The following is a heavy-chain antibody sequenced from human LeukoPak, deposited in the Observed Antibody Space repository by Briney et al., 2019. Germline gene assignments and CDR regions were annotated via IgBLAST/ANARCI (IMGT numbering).Heavy chain of an antibody. V-gene: IGHV4-34*01. Sequence: SETLSLTCAVYGGCFSGYYWSWIRQPPGKGLEWIGEINHSGSTNYNLSLKSRVTISVDTSKNQFSLKLSSMTAADTAVYYCARGIGNCSSTSCYHNYWGQGTLVTVSS. CDR1: GGCFSGYY. J-gene: IGHJ4*02. CDR3: ARGIGNCSSTSCYHNY. D-gene: IGHD2-2*01. CDR2: INHSGST.